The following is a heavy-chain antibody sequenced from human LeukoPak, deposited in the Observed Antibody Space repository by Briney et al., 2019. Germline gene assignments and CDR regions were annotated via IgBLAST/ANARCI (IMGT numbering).Heavy chain of an antibody. CDR2: IRYDGSNT. D-gene: IGHD3-3*01. CDR1: GFTFSSYG. V-gene: IGHV3-30*02. Sequence: GRSLRLSCPASGFTFSSYGMHWVRQPPGKWLEWGTFIRYDGSNTYYADSVKGRFTITRDNSKNTLYLQMNSLRAEDTAVYYCARALEDFDYWGQGTLVTVSS. CDR3: ARALEDFDY. J-gene: IGHJ4*02.